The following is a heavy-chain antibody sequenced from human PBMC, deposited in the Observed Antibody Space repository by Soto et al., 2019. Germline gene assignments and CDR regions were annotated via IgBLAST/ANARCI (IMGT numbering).Heavy chain of an antibody. D-gene: IGHD6-19*01. Sequence: SGPTLVNPTQTLTLTCTFSGFSLSTSGVGVGWIRQPPGKALEWLALIYWNDDKRYSPSLKSRLTITKDTSKNQVVLTMTNMDPVDTATYHCAHSPRIAVAGAPRKYNWFDPWGQGTPVTVSA. CDR1: GFSLSTSGVG. J-gene: IGHJ5*02. CDR2: IYWNDDK. CDR3: AHSPRIAVAGAPRKYNWFDP. V-gene: IGHV2-5*01.